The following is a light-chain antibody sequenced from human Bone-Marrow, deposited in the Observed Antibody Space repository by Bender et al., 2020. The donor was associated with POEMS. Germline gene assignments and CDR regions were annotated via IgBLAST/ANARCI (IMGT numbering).Light chain of an antibody. CDR2: DVI. V-gene: IGLV2-8*01. CDR1: SSDIGGYDH. J-gene: IGLJ3*02. Sequence: QSALTQPPSASGSPGQSVTISCTGTSSDIGGYDHVSWYQQHPDKAPKLVIFDVIKRPSGVPDRFSGSKSGNTASLAISDIQSEDEGDYYCSSWDDSLSGWVFGGGTKLTVL. CDR3: SSWDDSLSGWV.